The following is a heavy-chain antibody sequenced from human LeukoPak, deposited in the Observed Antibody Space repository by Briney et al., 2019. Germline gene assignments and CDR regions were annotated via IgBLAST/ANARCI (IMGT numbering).Heavy chain of an antibody. J-gene: IGHJ6*03. Sequence: GGSLRLSCAASGFTFSSYSMNWVRQAPGKGLEWVSYISSSSSTIYYADSVKGRFTISRDNAKNSLYLQMNSLRAEDTAVYYCASTALLDYMDVWGKGTTVTISS. CDR1: GFTFSSYS. CDR3: ASTALLDYMDV. D-gene: IGHD3-10*01. CDR2: ISSSSSTI. V-gene: IGHV3-48*04.